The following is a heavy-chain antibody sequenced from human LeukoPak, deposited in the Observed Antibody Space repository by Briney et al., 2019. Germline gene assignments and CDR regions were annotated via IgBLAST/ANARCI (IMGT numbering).Heavy chain of an antibody. Sequence: GGSLRLSCAASGFTFDKAWMTWVRQAPGKGLEWVGRIKSKIHGGTIDYAAPVKGRFTISRDDSENTVYLQMNNLRAEDTAVYYCAKAPRDGYNYDFDYWGQGTLVTVSS. CDR1: GFTFDKAW. CDR2: IKSKIHGGTI. V-gene: IGHV3-15*01. D-gene: IGHD5-24*01. J-gene: IGHJ4*02. CDR3: AKAPRDGYNYDFDY.